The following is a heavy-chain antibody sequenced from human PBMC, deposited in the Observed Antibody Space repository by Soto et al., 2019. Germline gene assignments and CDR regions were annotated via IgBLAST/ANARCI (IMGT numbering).Heavy chain of an antibody. J-gene: IGHJ6*02. V-gene: IGHV1-18*04. CDR2: ISAYNGNT. CDR1: GYTFTSYG. D-gene: IGHD1-1*01. CDR3: ARVRDPQLDHYGLYG. Sequence: ASVKVSCPASGYTFTSYGISWVRQAPGQGLEWMGWISAYNGNTNYAQKLQGRVTITADKSTTTVHLELSSLRSDDTAVYFCARVRDPQLDHYGLYGCGQGNTVTVSS.